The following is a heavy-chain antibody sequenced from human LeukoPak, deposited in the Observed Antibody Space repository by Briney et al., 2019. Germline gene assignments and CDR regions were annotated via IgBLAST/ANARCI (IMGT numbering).Heavy chain of an antibody. CDR3: ARVIAVAGTPDFDY. D-gene: IGHD6-19*01. V-gene: IGHV4-39*07. CDR1: GGSISSSSYY. CDR2: IYYSGST. Sequence: SETLSLTCTVSGGSISSSSYYWGWLRQPPGKGLEWLGSIYYSGSTYYNPSLKSRVTISVDTSKNQFSLKLSSVTAADTAVYYCARVIAVAGTPDFDYWGQGTLVTVSS. J-gene: IGHJ4*02.